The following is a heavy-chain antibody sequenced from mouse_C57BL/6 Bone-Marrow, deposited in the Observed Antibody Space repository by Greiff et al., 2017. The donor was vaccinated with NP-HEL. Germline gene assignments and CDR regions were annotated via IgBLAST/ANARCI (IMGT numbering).Heavy chain of an antibody. CDR3: ARRGIYYYGSSHFDY. V-gene: IGHV5-6*01. J-gene: IGHJ2*01. D-gene: IGHD1-1*01. Sequence: EVQGVESGGDLVKPGGSLKLSCAASGFTFSSYGMSWVRQTPDKRLEWVATISSGGSYTYYPDSVKGRFTISGDNAKNTLYLQMSSLKSEDTAMYYCARRGIYYYGSSHFDYWGQGTTLTVSS. CDR2: ISSGGSYT. CDR1: GFTFSSYG.